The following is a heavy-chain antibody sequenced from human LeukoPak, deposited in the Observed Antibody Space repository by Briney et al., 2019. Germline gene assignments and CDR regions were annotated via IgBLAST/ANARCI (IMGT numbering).Heavy chain of an antibody. J-gene: IGHJ4*02. CDR3: ARGPTGSSGWYHLDY. Sequence: ASVKVSCKASGYSVTAYHIHWVRQAPGQRIEWLGIVNPSGGSTTYAQKLQGIVAMTSDTSTSTVYMELSSLRSDYTAEYFGARGPTGSSGWYHLDYWGQGNLVTVSS. V-gene: IGHV1-46*04. CDR2: VNPSGGST. CDR1: GYSVTAYH. D-gene: IGHD6-19*01.